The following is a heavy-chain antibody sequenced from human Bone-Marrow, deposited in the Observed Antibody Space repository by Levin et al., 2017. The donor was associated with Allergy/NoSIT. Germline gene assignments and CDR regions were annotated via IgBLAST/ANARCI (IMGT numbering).Heavy chain of an antibody. J-gene: IGHJ5*02. D-gene: IGHD3-9*01. CDR2: IHPNSGGA. Sequence: ASVKVSCKASGYTFTAYYIHWLRQAPGQGLEWMGWIHPNSGGANYAQKFQDRVTMTSDTSLNIAYMELSRVRSDDTAVHYCARAAERGRYTGYFDPWGQGSLVTVSS. V-gene: IGHV1-2*02. CDR1: GYTFTAYY. CDR3: ARAAERGRYTGYFDP.